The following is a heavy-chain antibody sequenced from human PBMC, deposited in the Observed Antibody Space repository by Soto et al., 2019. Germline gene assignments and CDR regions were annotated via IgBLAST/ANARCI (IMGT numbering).Heavy chain of an antibody. D-gene: IGHD1-26*01. CDR3: ARAGIVATTQLGWFDP. CDR1: GFTFSSYW. Sequence: GSLRLSCAASGFTFSSYWMTWVRQAPGKGLEWVSLIHSGGSTYYADSVKGRFTISRDNSKNTLYLQMDSLRAEDTAVYYCARAGIVATTQLGWFDPWGQGTLVTVSS. CDR2: IHSGGST. J-gene: IGHJ5*02. V-gene: IGHV3-66*01.